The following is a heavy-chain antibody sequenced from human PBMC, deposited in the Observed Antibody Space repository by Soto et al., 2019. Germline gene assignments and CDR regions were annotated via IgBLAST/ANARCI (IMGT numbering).Heavy chain of an antibody. J-gene: IGHJ4*02. Sequence: SATLSLPCPFSDSSVSSGSYYLSWIRQPPGKGLEWIGYIYYSGSTNYNPSLKSRVTISVDTSKNQFSLKLSSVTAADTAVYYCARDSSGLDYWGQGPPVTFSS. CDR1: DSSVSSGSYY. D-gene: IGHD6-19*01. CDR2: IYYSGST. V-gene: IGHV4-61*01. CDR3: ARDSSGLDY.